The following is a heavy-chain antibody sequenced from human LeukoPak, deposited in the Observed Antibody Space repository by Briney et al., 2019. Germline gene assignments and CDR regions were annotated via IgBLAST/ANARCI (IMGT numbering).Heavy chain of an antibody. V-gene: IGHV3-30-3*02. Sequence: GGSLRLSCAASGFTFSSYAMHWVRQAPGKGLEWVAVISYDGSNKYYADSVKGRFSISRDNSKNTLYLQMNSLRAEDTAVYYCAKHRIRLGELSLWGQGTLVTVSS. CDR1: GFTFSSYA. CDR3: AKHRIRLGELSL. CDR2: ISYDGSNK. D-gene: IGHD3-16*02. J-gene: IGHJ4*02.